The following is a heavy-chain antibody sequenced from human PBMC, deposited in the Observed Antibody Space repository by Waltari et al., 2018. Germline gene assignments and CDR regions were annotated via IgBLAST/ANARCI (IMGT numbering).Heavy chain of an antibody. Sequence: QLQLQESGPGLVKPSETLSLTCPVSGGSISSSSYYWGWIRQPPGKGLEWIGSIYYSGSTYNNPSLKSRVTISVDTSKNQFSLKLSSVTAADTAVYYCARQATDIVVVVAARGWFDPWGQGTLVTVSS. CDR3: ARQATDIVVVVAARGWFDP. J-gene: IGHJ5*02. CDR1: GGSISSSSYY. D-gene: IGHD2-15*01. CDR2: IYYSGST. V-gene: IGHV4-39*01.